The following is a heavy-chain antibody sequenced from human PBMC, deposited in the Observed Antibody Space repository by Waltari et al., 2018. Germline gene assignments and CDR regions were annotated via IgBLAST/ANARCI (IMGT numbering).Heavy chain of an antibody. CDR3: ARDPAPSDYFDS. V-gene: IGHV4-39*07. CDR1: GGAISSSIYY. CDR2: IYYSYYT. D-gene: IGHD6-6*01. J-gene: IGHJ4*02. Sequence: QLQLQESGPGLVRPSETLSLTCTVSGGAISSSIYYWGWIRQPPGKGLEWIGNIYYSYYTYFNPSLKSRVTISSDTSRNQFSLKLTSVTAADTAVYYCARDPAPSDYFDSWGQGTLVTVSS.